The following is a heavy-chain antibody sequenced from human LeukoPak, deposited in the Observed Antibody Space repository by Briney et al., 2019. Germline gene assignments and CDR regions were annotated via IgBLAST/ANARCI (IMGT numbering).Heavy chain of an antibody. V-gene: IGHV1-18*01. CDR1: GYTFTSYG. CDR2: ISAYNGNT. J-gene: IGHJ4*02. Sequence: GASVKVSCKASGYTFTSYGISWVRQAPGQGLEWMGWISAYNGNTNYAQKLQGRVTMTTDTSTSTAYMELRSLRSDDTAVYYCAREGELYDILTGYYKGYFDYWGQGTLVTVSS. D-gene: IGHD3-9*01. CDR3: AREGELYDILTGYYKGYFDY.